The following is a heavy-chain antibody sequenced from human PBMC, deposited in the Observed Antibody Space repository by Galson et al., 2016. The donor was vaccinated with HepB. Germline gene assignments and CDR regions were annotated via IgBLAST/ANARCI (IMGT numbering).Heavy chain of an antibody. CDR1: GFTFSTYG. D-gene: IGHD6-19*01. CDR2: IWYDGTNI. J-gene: IGHJ6*03. Sequence: SLRLSCAASGFTFSTYGMHWVRQAPGKGLEWVALIWYDGTNIYYADSVKGRFTISRDTSKSTVYLQMNSLRPEDTAVYYCAREQWYYMDFWGKGTTVTVSS. V-gene: IGHV3-33*01. CDR3: AREQWYYMDF.